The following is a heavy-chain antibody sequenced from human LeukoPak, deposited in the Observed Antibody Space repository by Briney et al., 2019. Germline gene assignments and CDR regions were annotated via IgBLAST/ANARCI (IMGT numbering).Heavy chain of an antibody. V-gene: IGHV3-74*01. CDR2: INSNGSST. CDR1: GFTFSNYW. D-gene: IGHD1-26*01. Sequence: GGSLRLSCAASGFTFSNYWMHWVRQAPGKGLVWVSRINSNGSSTNYADSVKGRFTISRDNSKNTLDLQMTGLRAEDTAVYYCARERGRGRDSPWFDYWGQGTLVTVSS. J-gene: IGHJ4*02. CDR3: ARERGRGRDSPWFDY.